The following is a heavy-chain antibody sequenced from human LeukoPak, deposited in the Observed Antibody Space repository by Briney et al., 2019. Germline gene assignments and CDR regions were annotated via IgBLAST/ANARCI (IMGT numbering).Heavy chain of an antibody. CDR2: INHSGST. V-gene: IGHV4-34*01. CDR3: ARAKILLSNYYYYMDV. D-gene: IGHD2/OR15-2a*01. CDR1: GGSFSGYY. Sequence: IPSETLSLTCAVYGGSFSGYYWSRIRQPPGKGLEWIGEINHSGSTNYNPSLKSRVTISVDTSKNQFSLKLSSVTAADTAVYYCARAKILLSNYYYYMDVWGKGTTVTVSS. J-gene: IGHJ6*03.